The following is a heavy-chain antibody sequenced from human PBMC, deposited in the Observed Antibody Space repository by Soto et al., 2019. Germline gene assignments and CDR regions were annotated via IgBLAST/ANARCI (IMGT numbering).Heavy chain of an antibody. CDR1: GGSINSGGYY. CDR2: IYYSGNT. D-gene: IGHD2-8*01. CDR3: AGCDSWCIIFAH. J-gene: IGHJ4*02. V-gene: IGHV4-31*03. Sequence: QVHLQESGPGLVKPSQTLSLSCTVSGGSINSGGYYWSWIRQVPGKGLEWVGYIYYSGNTYYNPSLKIRLARSLETPDNQITLQLKSVTAADTAVYYCAGCDSWCIIFAHWGQGTPVTVSS.